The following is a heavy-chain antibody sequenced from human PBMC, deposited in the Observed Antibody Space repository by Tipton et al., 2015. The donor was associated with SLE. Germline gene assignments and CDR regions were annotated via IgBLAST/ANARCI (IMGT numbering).Heavy chain of an antibody. CDR2: ISSSGSTI. CDR1: GFTFSDYY. V-gene: IGHV3-11*01. Sequence: SMRLSCADSGFTFSDYYMSWIRQAPGKGLEWVSYISSSGSTIYYADSVKGRFTISRDNAKNSLYLQMNSLRAEDTAVYYCARLEYSSSSVDYWGQGTLVTVSS. CDR3: ARLEYSSSSVDY. D-gene: IGHD6-6*01. J-gene: IGHJ4*02.